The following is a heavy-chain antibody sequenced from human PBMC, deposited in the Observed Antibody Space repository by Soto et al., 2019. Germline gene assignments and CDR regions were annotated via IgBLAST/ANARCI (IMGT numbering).Heavy chain of an antibody. CDR2: INPNSGGT. CDR3: ARPREPGPGIAVAGTNWFDP. Sequence: QVQLVQSGAEVKKPGASVKVSCKASGYTFTGYYMHWVRQAPGQGLEWMGGINPNSGGTNYAQKFQGRVTMTRDTTISTAYMELSRLRSDDTAVYYCARPREPGPGIAVAGTNWFDPWGQGTLVTVSS. J-gene: IGHJ5*02. V-gene: IGHV1-2*02. CDR1: GYTFTGYY. D-gene: IGHD6-19*01.